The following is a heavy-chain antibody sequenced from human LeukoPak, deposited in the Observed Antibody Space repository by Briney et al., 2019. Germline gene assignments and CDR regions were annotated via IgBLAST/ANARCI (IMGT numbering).Heavy chain of an antibody. CDR2: INHSGST. CDR1: GGSFSGYY. D-gene: IGHD4-17*01. CDR3: ARGPTTTVTTLKYFQH. V-gene: IGHV4-34*01. Sequence: ASETLSLTCAVYGGSFSGYYWSWIRQPPGKGLEWIGEINHSGSTNYNPSLKSRVTISVDTSKNQFSLKLSSVTAADTAVYYCARGPTTTVTTLKYFQHWGQGTLVTVSS. J-gene: IGHJ1*01.